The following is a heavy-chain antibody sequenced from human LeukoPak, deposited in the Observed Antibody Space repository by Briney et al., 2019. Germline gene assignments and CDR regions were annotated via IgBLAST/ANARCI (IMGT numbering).Heavy chain of an antibody. Sequence: SETLSLTCTVSGGSINGYYRTWIRQPPGKGLEWIGYIYYSGNTNYNPSLESRVSLSVHTSKNQFSLRLSSVTAADTAIYYCARRRLGDAFDVWGQGTMVAVSS. V-gene: IGHV4-59*08. D-gene: IGHD3-16*01. CDR2: IYYSGNT. CDR3: ARRRLGDAFDV. CDR1: GGSINGYY. J-gene: IGHJ3*01.